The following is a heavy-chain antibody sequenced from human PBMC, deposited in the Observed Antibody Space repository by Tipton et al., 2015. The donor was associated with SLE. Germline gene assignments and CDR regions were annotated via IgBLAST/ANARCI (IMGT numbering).Heavy chain of an antibody. J-gene: IGHJ4*02. CDR1: GGSISNSSFY. Sequence: TLSLTCTVSGGSISNSSFYWGWIRQPPGKGLEWIGSMYYIGNTYDNPSPKSRVTISLDTSKNQLSLKLSSVTAADTAIYYCARHAGGLRRSFDDWGQGTLVSVSS. CDR3: ARHAGGLRRSFDD. D-gene: IGHD5/OR15-5a*01. V-gene: IGHV4-39*07. CDR2: MYYIGNT.